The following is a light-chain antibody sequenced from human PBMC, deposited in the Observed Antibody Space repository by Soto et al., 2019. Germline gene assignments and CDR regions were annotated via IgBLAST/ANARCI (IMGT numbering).Light chain of an antibody. CDR3: QQYDNLRIT. Sequence: DIHMTQSPSSLSASVGDRVTITCQASQDISNYLNWYQQKPGKAPKLLIYDASNLETGVPSRFSGSGSGTDFTFTISSLQPEDIATYYCQQYDNLRITFGQGTRLEI. CDR2: DAS. V-gene: IGKV1-33*01. CDR1: QDISNY. J-gene: IGKJ5*01.